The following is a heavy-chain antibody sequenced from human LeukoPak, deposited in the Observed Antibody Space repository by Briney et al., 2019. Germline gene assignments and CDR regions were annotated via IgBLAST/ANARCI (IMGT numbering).Heavy chain of an antibody. CDR1: GFTFSSYA. CDR2: IYSGGST. CDR3: ASSYMVRGVIISPDAFDI. V-gene: IGHV3-66*01. D-gene: IGHD3-10*01. Sequence: GGSLRLSCAASGFTFSSYAMSWVRQAPGKGLEWVSVIYSGGSTYYADSVKGRFTISRDNSKNTLYLQMNSLRAEDTAVYYCASSYMVRGVIISPDAFDIWGQGTMVTVSS. J-gene: IGHJ3*02.